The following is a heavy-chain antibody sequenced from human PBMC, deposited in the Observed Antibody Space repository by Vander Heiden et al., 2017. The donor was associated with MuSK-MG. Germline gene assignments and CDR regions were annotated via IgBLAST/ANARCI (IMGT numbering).Heavy chain of an antibody. J-gene: IGHJ4*02. CDR1: GFTFSRHW. CDR2: INSDGSST. D-gene: IGHD3-3*02. V-gene: IGHV3-74*01. CDR3: ARDGHGFSTAI. Sequence: EVYLVESGGALVQPGGSLRLSCAASGFTFSRHWMHWVRQAPGKGLVWVSCINSDGSSTNYADSVKGRFTISRDNAKNTLYLQMNSLRAEDTAVYYCARDGHGFSTAIWGQGTQVTVSS.